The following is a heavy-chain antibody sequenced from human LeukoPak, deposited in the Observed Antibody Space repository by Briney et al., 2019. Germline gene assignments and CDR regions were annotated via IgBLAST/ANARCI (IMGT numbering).Heavy chain of an antibody. CDR3: ASQPYYFDSSGYYDY. V-gene: IGHV1-2*02. CDR2: INPNTGGT. Sequence: ASVKVSCKASGYTFSGYYMHWVRQAPGQGLEWMGWINPNTGGTNYAQKFQGRVTMTRDTSISTTCMELSRLRSDGTAVYYCASQPYYFDSSGYYDYWGQGTLVTVSS. CDR1: GYTFSGYY. J-gene: IGHJ4*02. D-gene: IGHD3-22*01.